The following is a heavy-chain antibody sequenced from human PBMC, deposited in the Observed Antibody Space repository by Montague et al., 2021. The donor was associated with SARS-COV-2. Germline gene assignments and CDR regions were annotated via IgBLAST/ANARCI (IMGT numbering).Heavy chain of an antibody. V-gene: IGHV4-59*01. Sequence: STKYSPSLKSRVTISVDTSKNQFSLKLSSLTAADTAVYYCARVVGNYGQNYFGMNVWGQGTTVTVSS. J-gene: IGHJ6*02. D-gene: IGHD4-17*01. CDR2: ST. CDR3: ARVVGNYGQNYFGMNV.